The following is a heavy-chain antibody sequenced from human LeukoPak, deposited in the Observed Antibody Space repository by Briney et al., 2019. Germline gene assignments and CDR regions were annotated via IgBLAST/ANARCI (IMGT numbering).Heavy chain of an antibody. CDR3: ARHIIKLWFVPSSSFDI. CDR1: AGSISSYY. Sequence: SETPSLTCTVSAGSISSYYWSWIRQPPGKGLEWIGYIYYSGNTNYNPSLKSRVTISVDTSKNQFSLKLSSVTAADTAVYYCARHIIKLWFVPSSSFDIWGQETMVTVS. J-gene: IGHJ3*02. D-gene: IGHD3-10*01. V-gene: IGHV4-59*08. CDR2: IYYSGNT.